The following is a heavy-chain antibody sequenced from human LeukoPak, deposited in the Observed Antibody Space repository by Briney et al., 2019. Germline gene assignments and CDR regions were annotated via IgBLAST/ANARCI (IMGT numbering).Heavy chain of an antibody. CDR3: ARVDCGGDCSRDYYYYYMDV. J-gene: IGHJ6*03. Sequence: SETLSLTCTVSGGSISSSSYYWGWIRQPPGKGLEWIGSIYYSGSTYYNPSLKSRVTISVDTSKNQFSLKLSSVTAADTAVYYCARVDCGGDCSRDYYYYYMDVWGKGTTVTVSS. CDR2: IYYSGST. D-gene: IGHD2-21*02. CDR1: GGSISSSSYY. V-gene: IGHV4-39*07.